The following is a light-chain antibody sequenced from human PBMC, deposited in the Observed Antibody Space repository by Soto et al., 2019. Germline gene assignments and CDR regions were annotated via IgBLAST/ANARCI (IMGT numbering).Light chain of an antibody. CDR3: QPYVSSLTFT. CDR1: QSVSSSY. V-gene: IGKV3-20*01. J-gene: IGKJ1*01. CDR2: CAS. Sequence: EIVLTQSPGTLSLSPGERATLSCRASQSVSSSYLAWYQQKPGQAPRLLNYCASSMATGIPDRFSGSGSVRYFTLTISRLEPEDFAVDYCQPYVSSLTFTFGQGTKVEIK.